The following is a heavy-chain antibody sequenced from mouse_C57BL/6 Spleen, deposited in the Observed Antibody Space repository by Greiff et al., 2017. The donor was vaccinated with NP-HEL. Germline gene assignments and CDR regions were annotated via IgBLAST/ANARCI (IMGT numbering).Heavy chain of an antibody. CDR3: TRDPGDYDGDWYVDV. V-gene: IGHV5-9-1*02. D-gene: IGHD2-4*01. CDR1: GFTFSSYA. Sequence: EVMLVESGEGLVKPGGSLKLSCAASGFTFSSYAMSWVRQTPEKRLEWVAYISSGGDYIYYADTVKGRFTISRDNARNTLYLQMSSLKSEDTAMYYCTRDPGDYDGDWYVDVWGKGTTVTVSS. CDR2: ISSGGDYI. J-gene: IGHJ1*03.